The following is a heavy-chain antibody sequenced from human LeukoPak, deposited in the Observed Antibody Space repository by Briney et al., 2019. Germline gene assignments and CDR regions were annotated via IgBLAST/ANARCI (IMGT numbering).Heavy chain of an antibody. V-gene: IGHV4-59*01. D-gene: IGHD6-19*01. Sequence: PSETLSLTCTVSGGSISNYCWSWIRQPPGKGLEWIGYIYYSGSTNYNPSLKSRVTISVDTSKNQFSLKLSSVTAADTAVYYCARSAYSSGWYGGVNWLAPWSRGPLVTVSS. CDR3: ARSAYSSGWYGGVNWLAP. J-gene: IGHJ5*02. CDR2: IYYSGST. CDR1: GGSISNYC.